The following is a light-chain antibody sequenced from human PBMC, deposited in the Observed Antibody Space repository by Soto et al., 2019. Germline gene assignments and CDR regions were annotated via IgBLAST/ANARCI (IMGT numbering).Light chain of an antibody. Sequence: AIRMTQSPSSLSASTGDRVTITCRASQGISSYLAWYQQKPGKAPKLLIYAASTLQSGVPSRFGGSGSGTDFTLTISCLQSEDFATYYFQQYYSYPQTFGQGTKVEIK. J-gene: IGKJ1*01. CDR1: QGISSY. CDR3: QQYYSYPQT. CDR2: AAS. V-gene: IGKV1-8*01.